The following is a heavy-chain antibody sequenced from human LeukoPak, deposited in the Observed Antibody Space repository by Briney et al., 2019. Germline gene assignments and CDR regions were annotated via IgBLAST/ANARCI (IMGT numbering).Heavy chain of an antibody. CDR3: ARYLRYCSSTSCSWGLYYYYYMDV. CDR1: GGSFSGYY. J-gene: IGHJ6*03. Sequence: SETLSLTCAVYGGSFSGYYWSWIRQPPGKGLEWIGEINHSGSTNYNPSLKSRVTISVDTSKNQFSLKLSSVTAADTAVYYCARYLRYCSSTSCSWGLYYYYYMDVWGKGTTVTVSS. D-gene: IGHD2-2*01. V-gene: IGHV4-34*01. CDR2: INHSGST.